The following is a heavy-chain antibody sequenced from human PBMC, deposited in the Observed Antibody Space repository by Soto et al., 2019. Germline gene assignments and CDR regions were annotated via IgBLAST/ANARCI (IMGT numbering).Heavy chain of an antibody. D-gene: IGHD3-16*01. V-gene: IGHV1-69*01. Sequence: QVQLVQSGAEVKKPGSSVKVSCKASGGTFSSYAISWVRQAPGQGLEWMGGIIPIFGTANYAQKFQGTVTITPDESTSTAYMELSSLRSEDTAVYYCARHFYDPLPPHYYYGMDVWGQGTTVTVSS. J-gene: IGHJ6*02. CDR2: IIPIFGTA. CDR3: ARHFYDPLPPHYYYGMDV. CDR1: GGTFSSYA.